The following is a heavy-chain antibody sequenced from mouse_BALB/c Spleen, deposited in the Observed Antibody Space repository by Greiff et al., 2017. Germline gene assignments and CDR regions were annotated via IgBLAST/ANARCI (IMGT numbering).Heavy chain of an antibody. CDR2: ILPGSGST. CDR1: GYTFSSYW. J-gene: IGHJ4*01. Sequence: QVQLQQSGAELMKPGASVKISCKATGYTFSSYWIEWVKQRPGHGLEWIGEILPGSGSTNYNEKFKGKATITADTSSNTAYMQLSSLTSEDSAVYYCARKAHYYAMDYWGQGTSVTVSS. V-gene: IGHV1-9*01. CDR3: ARKAHYYAMDY. D-gene: IGHD1-3*01.